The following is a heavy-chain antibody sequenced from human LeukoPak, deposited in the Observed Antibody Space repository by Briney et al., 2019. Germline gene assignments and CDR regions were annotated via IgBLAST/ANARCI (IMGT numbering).Heavy chain of an antibody. Sequence: PSETLSLTCTVSGYSISSSYYWGWIRQPPGKGLEWIGSIYHSGNTYYNPSLKSRVTISVDTSKNQFSLKLSSVTAADTAVYYCARARGIAVAGTRDAFDIWGQGTMVTVSS. CDR3: ARARGIAVAGTRDAFDI. D-gene: IGHD6-19*01. CDR2: IYHSGNT. CDR1: GYSISSSYY. V-gene: IGHV4-38-2*02. J-gene: IGHJ3*02.